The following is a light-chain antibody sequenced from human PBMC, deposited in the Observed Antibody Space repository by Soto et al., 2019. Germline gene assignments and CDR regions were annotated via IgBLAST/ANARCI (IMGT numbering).Light chain of an antibody. CDR1: QSISSW. Sequence: DIQLTQSPSSLSASIGDSVTITCRASQSISSWLAWYQQKPGKAPKLLIYDASSLESGVPSRFSGSGFGTDFTLTISSLQPEDFATYYCQQANGFPITFGQGTRLEIK. CDR3: QQANGFPIT. V-gene: IGKV1-12*01. CDR2: DAS. J-gene: IGKJ5*01.